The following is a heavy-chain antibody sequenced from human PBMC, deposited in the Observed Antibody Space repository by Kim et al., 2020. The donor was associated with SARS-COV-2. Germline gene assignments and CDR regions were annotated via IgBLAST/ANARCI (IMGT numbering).Heavy chain of an antibody. V-gene: IGHV3-9*01. CDR1: GFTFDDYA. Sequence: GGSLRLSCAASGFTFDDYAMHWVRQAPGKGLEWVSGISWNSGSIGYADSVKGRFTISRDNAKNSLYLQMNSLRAEDTAVYYCAKAYSSSWYWDFDLWGRGTLVTVSS. J-gene: IGHJ2*01. D-gene: IGHD6-13*01. CDR2: ISWNSGSI. CDR3: AKAYSSSWYWDFDL.